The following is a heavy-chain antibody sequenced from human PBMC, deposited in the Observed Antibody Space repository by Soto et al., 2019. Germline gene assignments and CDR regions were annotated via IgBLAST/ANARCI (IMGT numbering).Heavy chain of an antibody. CDR3: ARGGHSSGWYWWFDP. CDR2: INHSGST. D-gene: IGHD6-19*01. V-gene: IGHV4-34*01. Sequence: LSLTCAVYGGSFSGYYWSWIRQPPGKGLEWIGEINHSGSTNYNPSLKSRVTISVDTSKNQFSLRLSSVTAADTAVYYCARGGHSSGWYWWFDPWGQGTLVTVSS. J-gene: IGHJ5*02. CDR1: GGSFSGYY.